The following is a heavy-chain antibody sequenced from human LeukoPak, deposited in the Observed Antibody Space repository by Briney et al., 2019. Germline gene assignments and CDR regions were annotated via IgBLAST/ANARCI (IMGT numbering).Heavy chain of an antibody. J-gene: IGHJ4*02. D-gene: IGHD3-22*01. V-gene: IGHV3-23*01. CDR3: AKLPDSSGYHYFDY. Sequence: PGGSLRLSCAASGFTFSSYTMTWVRQVPGKGLEWVSGITSGGSKYYADSVKGRFTISRDNSKNSLYLQMNSLRAEDTAAYYCAKLPDSSGYHYFDYWGQGTLVTVSS. CDR2: ITSGGSK. CDR1: GFTFSSYT.